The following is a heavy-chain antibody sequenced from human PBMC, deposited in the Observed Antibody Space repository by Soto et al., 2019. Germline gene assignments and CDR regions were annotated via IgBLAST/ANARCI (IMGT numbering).Heavy chain of an antibody. CDR2: INAGNGNT. V-gene: IGHV1-3*01. CDR3: ARVPGYSIGDL. CDR1: GYTFTSYA. D-gene: IGHD2-21*01. Sequence: QVQLVQSGAEVKKPGASVKVSCKASGYTFTSYAMHWVRQAPGQRLEWMGWINAGNGNTKYSQKFQGRVTITRDTSASTGYMELSSLRSEDTAVYYGARVPGYSIGDLWGRGTLVTVSS. J-gene: IGHJ2*01.